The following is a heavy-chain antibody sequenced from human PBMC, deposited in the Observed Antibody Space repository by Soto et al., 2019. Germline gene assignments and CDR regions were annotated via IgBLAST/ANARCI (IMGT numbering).Heavy chain of an antibody. CDR3: ARMNVDSYQFYYAMDV. Sequence: SGPTLVNPTETLTLTCTVSGFSLTTGKMGVSWIRQPPGKALEWLAHIFSDNERSNSTSLQGRLTISKDTSGSQVVLSMTNVDPVDTATYYCARMNVDSYQFYYAMDVWGQGTTVTVSS. CDR1: GFSLTTGKMG. D-gene: IGHD4-17*01. CDR2: IFSDNER. V-gene: IGHV2-26*01. J-gene: IGHJ6*02.